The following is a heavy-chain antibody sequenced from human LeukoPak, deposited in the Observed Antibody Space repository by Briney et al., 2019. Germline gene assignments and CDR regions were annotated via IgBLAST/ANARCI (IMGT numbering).Heavy chain of an antibody. V-gene: IGHV1-2*02. CDR3: ASPSPRRYCSSTSCDYYYYYGMDV. D-gene: IGHD2-2*01. CDR1: GYTLTELS. J-gene: IGHJ6*02. CDR2: INPNSGGT. Sequence: ASVKVSCKVSGYTLTELSMHWVRQAPGQGVAWMGWINPNSGGTNYAQKFQGRVTMTRDTSISTAYMELSRLRSDDTAVYYCASPSPRRYCSSTSCDYYYYYGMDVWGQGTTVTVSS.